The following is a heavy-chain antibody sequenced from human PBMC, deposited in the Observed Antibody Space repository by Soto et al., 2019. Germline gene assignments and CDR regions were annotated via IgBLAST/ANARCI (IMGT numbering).Heavy chain of an antibody. V-gene: IGHV4-31*03. CDR2: IYYSGST. J-gene: IGHJ6*02. CDR1: GGSISSGGYY. Sequence: SETLSLTCTVSGGSISSGGYYWSWIRQHPGKGLEWIGYIYYSGSTYYNPSPKSRVIISVDTSKNQFSLKLSSVTAADTAVYYCARDSVTMVRGVIHYYYGMDVWGQGTTVTVSS. D-gene: IGHD3-10*01. CDR3: ARDSVTMVRGVIHYYYGMDV.